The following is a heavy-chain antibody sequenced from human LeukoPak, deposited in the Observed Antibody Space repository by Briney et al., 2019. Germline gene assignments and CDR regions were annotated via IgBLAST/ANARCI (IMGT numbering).Heavy chain of an antibody. CDR1: GFTFSSYG. CDR3: AKSLFVVVPAARPPFDY. CDR2: IWYDGSNK. D-gene: IGHD2-2*01. V-gene: IGHV3-33*06. J-gene: IGHJ4*02. Sequence: PGRSLRLSCAASGFTFSSYGMHWVRQAPGKGLEWVAVIWYDGSNKYYADSVKGRFTISRDNSKNTLYLQMNSLRAEDTAVYYCAKSLFVVVPAARPPFDYWGQGTLVTVSS.